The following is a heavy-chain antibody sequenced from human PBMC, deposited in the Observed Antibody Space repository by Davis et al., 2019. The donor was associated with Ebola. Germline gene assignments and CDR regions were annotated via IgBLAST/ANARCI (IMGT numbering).Heavy chain of an antibody. Sequence: MPSETLSLTCAVYGGSFSGYYWSWIRQPPGKGLEWIGEINHSGSTNYNPSLKSRVTISVDTSKNQFSLKLSSVTAADTAVYYCARVDYYGSGSIDYWGQGTLVTVSS. CDR3: ARVDYYGSGSIDY. V-gene: IGHV4-34*01. CDR1: GGSFSGYY. D-gene: IGHD3-10*01. J-gene: IGHJ4*02. CDR2: INHSGST.